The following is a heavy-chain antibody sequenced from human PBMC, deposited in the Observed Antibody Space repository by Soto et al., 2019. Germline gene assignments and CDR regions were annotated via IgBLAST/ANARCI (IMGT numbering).Heavy chain of an antibody. CDR2: IYSGGST. Sequence: GSLRLSCAASGFTVSSNYMSWVRHAPGKGLDWVSVIYSGGSTYYADSVKGRFTISRDNSKNTLYLQMNSLRAEDTAVYYCARDLTGYNSGWYFAYWGQGTLVTVSS. V-gene: IGHV3-53*01. D-gene: IGHD6-19*01. CDR3: ARDLTGYNSGWYFAY. J-gene: IGHJ1*01. CDR1: GFTVSSNY.